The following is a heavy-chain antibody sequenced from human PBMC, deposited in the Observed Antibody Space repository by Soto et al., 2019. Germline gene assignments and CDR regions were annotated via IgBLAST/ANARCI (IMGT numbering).Heavy chain of an antibody. J-gene: IGHJ4*02. CDR3: ATHGRPIWLRYLDH. V-gene: IGHV4-39*01. D-gene: IGHD2-21*01. CDR2: MSYSGST. Sequence: SETLSLTCTVSGGSISSSSYYWGWIRQPPGKGLEWVGSMSYSGSTYYNPSLKSRVTISVDTSKNQFSLKLSSVTAADAAVYYCATHGRPIWLRYLDHWGKGTLVTVTP. CDR1: GGSISSSSYY.